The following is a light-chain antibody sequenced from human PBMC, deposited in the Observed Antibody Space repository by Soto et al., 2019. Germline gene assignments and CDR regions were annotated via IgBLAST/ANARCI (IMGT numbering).Light chain of an antibody. J-gene: IGKJ2*01. CDR2: AAS. V-gene: IGKV3-20*01. CDR1: QSLSRSY. Sequence: EIVLTQSPGTLSSSPGDRATVSCRASQSLSRSYLSWYQQKPGQAPRLLIYAASARATGIPDRFSGSGSGSDFTLTISRLEPEDFAVYYCHQYGSSPPYTCGQGTKLEIK. CDR3: HQYGSSPPYT.